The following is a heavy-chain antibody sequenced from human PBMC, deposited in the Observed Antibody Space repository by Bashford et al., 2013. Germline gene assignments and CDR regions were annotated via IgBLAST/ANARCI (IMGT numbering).Heavy chain of an antibody. J-gene: IGHJ1*01. V-gene: IGHV1-46*01. Sequence: ASVKVSCKTSGYTFTNYYFHWVRQAPGQGLEWMGIINPSGGSTSYAQKFQGRVTMTRDTSTSTVYMELSSLRSEDTAVYYCARLHYDFWSGSPRGSYYQNWGQGTLVTVSS. CDR3: ARLHYDFWSGSPRGSYYQN. D-gene: IGHD3-3*01. CDR1: GYTFTNYY. CDR2: INPSGGST.